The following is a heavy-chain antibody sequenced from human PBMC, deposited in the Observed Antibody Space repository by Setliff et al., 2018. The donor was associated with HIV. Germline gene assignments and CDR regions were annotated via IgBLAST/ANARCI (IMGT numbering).Heavy chain of an antibody. CDR3: ARGCSSKGMDV. J-gene: IGHJ6*03. CDR2: IFHTGNT. V-gene: IGHV4-39*07. D-gene: IGHD3-10*02. CDR1: GGSISSFSYY. Sequence: PSETLSLTCTVSGGSISSFSYYWGWIRQPPGKGPEWIGSIFHTGNTYYNPSLKSRVTISVETSKNQVSLRLTSVTAADTAVYYCARGCSSKGMDVWGKGTTVTVSS.